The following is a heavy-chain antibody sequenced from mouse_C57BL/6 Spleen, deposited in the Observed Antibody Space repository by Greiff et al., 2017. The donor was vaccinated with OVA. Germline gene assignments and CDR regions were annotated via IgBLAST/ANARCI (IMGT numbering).Heavy chain of an antibody. D-gene: IGHD2-1*01. CDR3: AIYYGNYEFAY. Sequence: QVQLQQSGPELVKPGASVKISCKASGYAFSSSWMNWVKQRPGKGLEWIGRIYPGDGATNYNGKFKGKATLTADKSSSTAYMQLSSLTSEDSAVYFCAIYYGNYEFAYWGQGTLVTVSA. J-gene: IGHJ3*01. V-gene: IGHV1-82*01. CDR2: IYPGDGAT. CDR1: GYAFSSSW.